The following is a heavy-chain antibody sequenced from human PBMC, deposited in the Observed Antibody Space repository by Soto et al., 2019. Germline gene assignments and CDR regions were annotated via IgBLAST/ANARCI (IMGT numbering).Heavy chain of an antibody. CDR3: AKSGDSAGWGIDF. CDR2: INGGSDSI. Sequence: EVQLVESGGGLVQPGGSLRLYCVGSGFMFDSFAMNWVGQAPGKGLEWVAYINGGSDSIYYAESVKGRFTISRDNARNSLSLQMNSLSDEDTAVYYCAKSGDSAGWGIDFWGQGTLVTVSS. V-gene: IGHV3-48*02. J-gene: IGHJ4*02. D-gene: IGHD6-19*01. CDR1: GFMFDSFA.